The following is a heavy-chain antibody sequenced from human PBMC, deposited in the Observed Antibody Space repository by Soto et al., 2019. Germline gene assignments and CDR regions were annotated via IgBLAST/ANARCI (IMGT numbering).Heavy chain of an antibody. CDR3: ARGTPKPGVDY. D-gene: IGHD7-27*01. CDR2: IGEHGGGM. Sequence: PGGSLKLCCAASGFTFRNFWMNWVRQAPGKGMEWVANIGEHGGGMNYVDSVRGRFTVSRDNAKNSLYLQMNSLRAEDTAVYYCARGTPKPGVDYWGQGTLVTVSS. CDR1: GFTFRNFW. V-gene: IGHV3-7*03. J-gene: IGHJ4*01.